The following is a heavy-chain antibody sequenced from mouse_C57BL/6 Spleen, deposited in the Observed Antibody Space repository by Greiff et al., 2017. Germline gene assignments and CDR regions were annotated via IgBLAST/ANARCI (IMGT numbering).Heavy chain of an antibody. CDR3: ARSGERYY. Sequence: EVQLQQSGPELVKPGASVKISCKASGYTFTDYYMNWVKQSHGKSLEWIGDINPNNGGTSYNQKFKGKATLTVAKSSSTAYMELRSLTSEDSAVYYCARSGERYYWGQGTTLTVSS. CDR2: INPNNGGT. D-gene: IGHD2-13*01. J-gene: IGHJ2*01. V-gene: IGHV1-26*01. CDR1: GYTFTDYY.